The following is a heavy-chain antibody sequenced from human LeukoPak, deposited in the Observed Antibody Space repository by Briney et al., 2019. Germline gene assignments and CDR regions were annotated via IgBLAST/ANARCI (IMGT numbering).Heavy chain of an antibody. D-gene: IGHD3-10*01. V-gene: IGHV3-21*01. CDR2: ISSSSSYI. CDR3: ARGPFGELLQEFDY. Sequence: GGSLRLSCAASGFTFSSYSMNWVRQAPGKGLEWVSSISSSSSYIYYADSGKGRFTISRDNAKNVLYLQMNSLRAEDTAVYYCARGPFGELLQEFDYWGQGTLVTVSS. J-gene: IGHJ4*02. CDR1: GFTFSSYS.